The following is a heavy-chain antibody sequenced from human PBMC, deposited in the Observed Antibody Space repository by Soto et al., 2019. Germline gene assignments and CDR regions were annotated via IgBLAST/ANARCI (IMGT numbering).Heavy chain of an antibody. CDR1: GFTFSSYA. D-gene: IGHD4-17*01. J-gene: IGHJ4*02. CDR3: AKDSDAYHYGDYVLRDY. V-gene: IGHV3-23*01. Sequence: LSLTCAASGFTFSSYAMSWVRQAPGKGLEWVSAISGSGGSTYYADSVKGRFTISRDNSKNTLYLQMNSLRAEDTAVYYCAKDSDAYHYGDYVLRDYWGQGTLVTVSS. CDR2: ISGSGGST.